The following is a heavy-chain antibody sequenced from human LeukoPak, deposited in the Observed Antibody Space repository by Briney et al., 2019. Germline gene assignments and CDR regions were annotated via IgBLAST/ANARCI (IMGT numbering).Heavy chain of an antibody. D-gene: IGHD3-3*01. CDR1: GFTFSSYW. Sequence: PGGSLRLSCAASGFTFSSYWMSWVRQAPGKGLEWVGRIKSKTDGGTTDYAAPVKGRFTISRDDSKNTLYLQMNSLKTEDTAVYYCTTVRLGFWSYVPSWYYYYYMDVWGKGTTVTVSS. CDR2: IKSKTDGGTT. J-gene: IGHJ6*03. CDR3: TTVRLGFWSYVPSWYYYYYMDV. V-gene: IGHV3-15*01.